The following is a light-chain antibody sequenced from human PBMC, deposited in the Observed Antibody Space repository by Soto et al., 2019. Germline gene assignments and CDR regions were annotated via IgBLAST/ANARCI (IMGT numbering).Light chain of an antibody. J-gene: IGKJ3*01. CDR1: HDITSF. CDR2: DAS. CDR3: QHCDYLPI. Sequence: DIQMTQSPSSLSASVGDRVTMTFQSSHDITSFLNWYQHNPGRAPKLLIYDASILEAGVPTRFSGSGSGTHFTFAISSLQPEDVATYYCQHCDYLPIFGPGTKVDIK. V-gene: IGKV1-33*01.